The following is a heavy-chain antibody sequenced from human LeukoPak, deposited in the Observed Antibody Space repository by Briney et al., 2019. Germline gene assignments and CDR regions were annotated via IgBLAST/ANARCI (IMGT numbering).Heavy chain of an antibody. V-gene: IGHV4-4*02. CDR2: IYHSGST. CDR3: ARNAGNSDVDY. Sequence: PSETLSLTCAVSGGSITSSNWWTWVRQPPGKGLEWIGEIYHSGSTNYNASLKSRVTISVDKSNNQFSLKLNSVTAADTAVYYCARNAGNSDVDYWGQGILVTVLS. J-gene: IGHJ4*02. CDR1: GGSITSSNW. D-gene: IGHD4-23*01.